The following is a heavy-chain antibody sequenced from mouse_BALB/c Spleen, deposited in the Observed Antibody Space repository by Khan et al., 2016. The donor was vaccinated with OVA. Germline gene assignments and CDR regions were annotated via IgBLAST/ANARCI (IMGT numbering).Heavy chain of an antibody. D-gene: IGHD2-4*01. V-gene: IGHV3-2*02. CDR2: ISYSGNT. CDR3: ATKDYYDYDTSTN. Sequence: EVQLQESGPGLEKPSQFLSLTCTVTGYSITSEYTWNWIRQFPGNKLEWMGFISYSGNTSYNPSLKSRISITRDTSKNQFFLQLNSVTSEDTTTYYGATKDYYDYDTSTNWGQGTLVTVSA. J-gene: IGHJ3*01. CDR1: GYSITSEYT.